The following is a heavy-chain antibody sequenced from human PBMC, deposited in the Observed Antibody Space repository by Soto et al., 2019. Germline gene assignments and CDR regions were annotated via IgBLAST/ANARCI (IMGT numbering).Heavy chain of an antibody. CDR1: GYTLTELS. CDR3: ATADYDYWSGYFTHPFAY. J-gene: IGHJ4*02. D-gene: IGHD3-3*01. V-gene: IGHV1-24*01. CDR2: FDPEDGET. Sequence: GASVKVSCKVSGYTLTELSMHWVRQAPGKGLEWMGGFDPEDGETIYAQKFQGRVTMTEDTSTDTAYMELSSLRSEDTAVYYCATADYDYWSGYFTHPFAYWAQGSLDIVSS.